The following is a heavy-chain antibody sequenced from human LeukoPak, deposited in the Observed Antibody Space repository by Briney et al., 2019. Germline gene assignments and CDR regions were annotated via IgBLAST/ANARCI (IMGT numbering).Heavy chain of an antibody. CDR2: ISSDGRST. CDR3: ARDLGGGTDY. J-gene: IGHJ4*02. Sequence: GGSLRLSCAASGSTFSGYWMHWVRQAPGKGLVWVSHISSDGRSTSYADSVKGRFTISRDSAKNTLYLQMNSLRAEDTAVYYCARDLGGGTDYWGQGTLVTVSS. V-gene: IGHV3-74*01. CDR1: GSTFSGYW. D-gene: IGHD3-16*01.